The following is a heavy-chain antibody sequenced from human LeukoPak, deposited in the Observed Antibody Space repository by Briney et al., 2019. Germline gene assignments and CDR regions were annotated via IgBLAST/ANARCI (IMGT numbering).Heavy chain of an antibody. D-gene: IGHD3-22*01. J-gene: IGHJ3*02. CDR1: GYTFTSYD. V-gene: IGHV7-4-1*02. CDR3: ARAPQGSGYLDAFDI. Sequence: ASVKVSCKASGYTFTSYDINWVRQAPGQGLEWMGWINTNTGNPTYAQGFTGRFVFSLDTSVSTAYLQISSLKAEDTAVYYCARAPQGSGYLDAFDIWGQGTMVTVSS. CDR2: INTNTGNP.